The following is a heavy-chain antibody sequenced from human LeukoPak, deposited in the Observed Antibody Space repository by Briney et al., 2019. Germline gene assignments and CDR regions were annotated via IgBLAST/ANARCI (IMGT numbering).Heavy chain of an antibody. CDR1: GYTFTSYA. D-gene: IGHD3-3*01. J-gene: IGHJ4*02. V-gene: IGHV1-3*01. Sequence: GASVKVSCKASGYTFTSYAIHWVRQAPGQRLEWMGWINAGNGNTKYSQKFQGRVTITRDTSASTAYMELSSLRSEDTAVYYCARTKITIFGVPHAPFDYWGQGTLVTVSS. CDR2: INAGNGNT. CDR3: ARTKITIFGVPHAPFDY.